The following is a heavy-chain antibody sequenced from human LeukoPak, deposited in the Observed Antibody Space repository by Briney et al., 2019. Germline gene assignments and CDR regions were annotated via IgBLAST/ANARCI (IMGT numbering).Heavy chain of an antibody. D-gene: IGHD3-3*01. CDR2: TSYDGSIK. CDR1: GFTFSSYA. V-gene: IGHV3-30-3*01. Sequence: GGSLRLSCAASGFTFSSYAMHWVRQAPGKGVEWVAVTSYDGSIKKYADSVKGRFTISRDNSKNTLFLQMNSLRPEDTALYYCAREITIFGVVIQRYDAFDIWGQGTMVTVSS. J-gene: IGHJ3*02. CDR3: AREITIFGVVIQRYDAFDI.